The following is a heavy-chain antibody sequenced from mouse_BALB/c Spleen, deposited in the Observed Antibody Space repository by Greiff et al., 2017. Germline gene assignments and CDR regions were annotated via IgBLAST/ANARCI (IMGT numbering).Heavy chain of an antibody. D-gene: IGHD2-3*01. J-gene: IGHJ1*01. V-gene: IGHV5-6-5*01. Sequence: EVKLVESGGGLVKPGGSLKLSCAASGFTFSSYAMSWVRQTPEKRLEWVASISSGGSTYYPDSVKGRFTISRDNARNILYLQMSSLRSEDTAMHYCARGWGLLGYWYFDVWGAGTTVTVSS. CDR1: GFTFSSYA. CDR2: ISSGGST. CDR3: ARGWGLLGYWYFDV.